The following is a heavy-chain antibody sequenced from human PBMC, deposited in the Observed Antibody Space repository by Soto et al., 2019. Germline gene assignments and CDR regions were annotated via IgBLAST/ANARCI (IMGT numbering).Heavy chain of an antibody. D-gene: IGHD6-13*01. CDR2: ISISCTDI. CDR1: RISFSGYY. CDR3: ARRPSSSWYRWFDP. Sequence: PGGSMRVSCEPSRISFSGYYMTWIRHSPGKGLEXISYISISCTDIHYADSVPGRFTISRDNVKNSMYLQMNSLRDEEKAVYYGARRPSSSWYRWFDPWGQGTLVTVSS. J-gene: IGHJ5*02. V-gene: IGHV3-11*06.